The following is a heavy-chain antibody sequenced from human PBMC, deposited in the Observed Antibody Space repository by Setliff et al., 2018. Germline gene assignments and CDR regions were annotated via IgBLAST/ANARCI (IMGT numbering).Heavy chain of an antibody. D-gene: IGHD3-3*01. CDR1: GASISDFY. J-gene: IGHJ5*02. CDR3: ARERTIFGILVISGWFDP. V-gene: IGHV4-4*07. Sequence: SETLSLTCTVSGASISDFYWTWIRQPAGKELEWIGRVSASGSTTYNPSLKSRDTMSIDTSTNQISLNLNSVTAADTAMYYCARERTIFGILVISGWFDPWGQGTVVTVSS. CDR2: VSASGST.